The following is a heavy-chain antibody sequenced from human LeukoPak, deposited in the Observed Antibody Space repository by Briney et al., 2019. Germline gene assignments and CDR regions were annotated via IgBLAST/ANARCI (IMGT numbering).Heavy chain of an antibody. CDR1: GFTFSNAW. V-gene: IGHV3-15*01. D-gene: IGHD2-21*02. J-gene: IGHJ4*02. CDR3: STDSYTVVTARVGC. Sequence: GGSLRLSCAASGFTFSNAWMSWVRQAPGKGLERVGRIKSKSDGGTTDYAAPVKGRFTVSRGDSKNTLYLQMNSLKTEDTAVYYCSTDSYTVVTARVGCWGQGTLVIVSS. CDR2: IKSKSDGGTT.